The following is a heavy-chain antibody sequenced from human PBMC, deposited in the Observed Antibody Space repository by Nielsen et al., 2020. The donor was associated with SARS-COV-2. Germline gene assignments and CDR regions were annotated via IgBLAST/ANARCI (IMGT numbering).Heavy chain of an antibody. D-gene: IGHD5-24*01. CDR3: ARLEGRDGYTSY. CDR1: GYNFNTYW. V-gene: IGHV5-51*01. Sequence: GGSLRLSCQGSGYNFNTYWIGWVRQMPGKGLEWMGIIYPGDSDTRYSPSFQGQVTISADKSISTAYLQWSSLKASDTAMYYCARLEGRDGYTSYWGQGTLVTVSS. J-gene: IGHJ4*02. CDR2: IYPGDSDT.